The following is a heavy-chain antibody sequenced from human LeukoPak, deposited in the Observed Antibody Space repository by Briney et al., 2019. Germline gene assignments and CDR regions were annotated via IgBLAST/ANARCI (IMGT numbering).Heavy chain of an antibody. J-gene: IGHJ4*02. Sequence: SETLSLTCAVSGGXISSSNWWSWVRQPPGKVLEWIGEIYHSGSTNYNPSLKSRVTISVDKSKNQFSLKLSSVTAAVTAVYYCATLYSYFYLDYWGQGTLVTVSS. CDR3: ATLYSYFYLDY. CDR1: GGXISSSNW. V-gene: IGHV4-4*02. CDR2: IYHSGST. D-gene: IGHD5-18*01.